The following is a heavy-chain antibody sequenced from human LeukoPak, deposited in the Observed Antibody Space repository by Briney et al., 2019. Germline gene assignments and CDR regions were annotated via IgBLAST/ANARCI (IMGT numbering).Heavy chain of an antibody. V-gene: IGHV1-2*02. D-gene: IGHD1-7*01. CDR2: IYPRNGVT. CDR3: VRENWYYDY. CDR1: GYTFTTYY. Sequence: ASVKVSCKASGYTFTTYYMHWVRQAPGQGLEWMGWIYPRNGVTNYAQKFQGRVTMTRDTSIGIVYMEMSRLRPDDTAVYYCVRENWYYDYRGQGTLVTVSS. J-gene: IGHJ4*02.